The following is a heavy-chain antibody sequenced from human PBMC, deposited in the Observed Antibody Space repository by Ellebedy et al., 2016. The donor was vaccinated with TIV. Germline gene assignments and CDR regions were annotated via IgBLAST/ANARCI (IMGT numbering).Heavy chain of an antibody. Sequence: SETLSLXXTVSGDSINSGDYYWSWIRQPPGKGLEWIGYIYYTGTTYYNPSLKGRITISVDTSKNHFSLRLRSVTAADKALYFCARETDFWSDSSYFDSWGQGILVAVSS. D-gene: IGHD3-3*01. V-gene: IGHV4-30-4*01. CDR3: ARETDFWSDSSYFDS. J-gene: IGHJ4*02. CDR1: GDSINSGDYY. CDR2: IYYTGTT.